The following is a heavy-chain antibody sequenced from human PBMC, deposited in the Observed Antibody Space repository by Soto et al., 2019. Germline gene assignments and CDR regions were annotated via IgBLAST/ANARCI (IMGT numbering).Heavy chain of an antibody. Sequence: AXGSLRLSSTASGFTFNTHCMHWVRQAPGKGLVWVSRIYFDGITTNYADSVKGRLTVSRDNAKNTVYLHVNTLRDEDTAVYYCARGGAMGVDYWGQGTLVTVSS. D-gene: IGHD1-26*01. V-gene: IGHV3-74*01. CDR1: GFTFNTHC. CDR2: IYFDGITT. J-gene: IGHJ4*02. CDR3: ARGGAMGVDY.